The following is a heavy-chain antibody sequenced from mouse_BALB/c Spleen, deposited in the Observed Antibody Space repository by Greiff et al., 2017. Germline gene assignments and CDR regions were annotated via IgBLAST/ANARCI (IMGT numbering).Heavy chain of an antibody. J-gene: IGHJ2*01. CDR2: IWAGGST. V-gene: IGHV2-9*02. Sequence: VHLVESGPGLVAPSQSLSITCTVSGFSLTSYGVHWVRQPPGKGLEWLGVIWAGGSTNYNSALMSRLSISKDNSKSQVFLKMNSLQTDDTAMYYCARGGTVVATDFDYWGQGTTLTVSS. CDR1: GFSLTSYG. CDR3: ARGGTVVATDFDY. D-gene: IGHD1-1*01.